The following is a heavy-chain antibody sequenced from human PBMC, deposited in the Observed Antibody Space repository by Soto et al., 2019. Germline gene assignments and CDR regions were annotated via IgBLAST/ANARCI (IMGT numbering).Heavy chain of an antibody. D-gene: IGHD3-10*01. Sequence: GGSLRLSCAASGFTFRSYSMNWVRQAPGKGLEWVSSISSSSSYIYYADSVKGRFTISRDNAKNSLYLQMNSLRAEDTAVYYCARDRVYGSGSFHLKKAHYYYGMDVWGQGTTVTVSS. CDR3: ARDRVYGSGSFHLKKAHYYYGMDV. CDR1: GFTFRSYS. J-gene: IGHJ6*02. V-gene: IGHV3-21*01. CDR2: ISSSSSYI.